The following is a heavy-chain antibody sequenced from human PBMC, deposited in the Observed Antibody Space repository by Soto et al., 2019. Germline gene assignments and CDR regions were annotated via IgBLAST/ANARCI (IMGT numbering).Heavy chain of an antibody. CDR3: ARDAYAFWSGYYAY. CDR2: VHHSGPT. V-gene: IGHV4-61*01. J-gene: IGHJ4*02. D-gene: IGHD3-3*01. Sequence: SDPLSLACTFSGDSVSSGNYNWNWIRQAPGEGLQWIGYVHHSGPTIYNPSLKSRVTISLYTSRNQFSLRLTSVTAADTAVYYCARDAYAFWSGYYAYWGQG. CDR1: GDSVSSGNYN.